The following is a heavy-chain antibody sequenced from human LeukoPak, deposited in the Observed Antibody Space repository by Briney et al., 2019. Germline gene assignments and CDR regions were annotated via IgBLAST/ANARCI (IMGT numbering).Heavy chain of an antibody. CDR1: GFTFSDYY. D-gene: IGHD6-19*01. CDR3: AKQYSSGWCFDY. Sequence: MPGGSLRLSCAASGFTFSDYYMSWIRQAPGKGLEWVSYISSSGGSTYYADSVKGRFTISRDNSKNTLYLQMNSLRAEDTAVYYCAKQYSSGWCFDYWGQGTLVTVSS. V-gene: IGHV3-11*01. J-gene: IGHJ4*02. CDR2: ISSSGGST.